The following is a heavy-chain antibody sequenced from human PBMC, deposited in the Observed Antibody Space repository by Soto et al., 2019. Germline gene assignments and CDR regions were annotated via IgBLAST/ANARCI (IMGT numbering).Heavy chain of an antibody. CDR3: AKVFYYYDSSGYYYFDY. D-gene: IGHD3-22*01. CDR2: ISGSGSTI. Sequence: TGGSLRLSCAASAFTFSSYAVSWVRQAPGKGPEWISSISGSGSTIYYADSVKGRFTISRDNSKNTLYLQMSSLRAEDTAVYYCAKVFYYYDSSGYYYFDYWGQGTLVTVSS. CDR1: AFTFSSYA. J-gene: IGHJ4*02. V-gene: IGHV3-23*01.